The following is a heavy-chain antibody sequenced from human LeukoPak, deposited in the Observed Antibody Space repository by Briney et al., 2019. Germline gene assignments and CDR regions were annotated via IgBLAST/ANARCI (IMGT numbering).Heavy chain of an antibody. CDR3: ARGGADYVWGTPIDSWFDP. CDR1: GGTFSSYA. Sequence: GASVKVSCKASGGTFSSYAISWVRQAPGQGLEWMGRIIPIFGIANYAQKFQGRVTITADKSTSTAYMELSSLRSEDTAVYYCARGGADYVWGTPIDSWFDPWGQGTLVTVSS. J-gene: IGHJ5*02. CDR2: IIPIFGIA. V-gene: IGHV1-69*04. D-gene: IGHD3-16*01.